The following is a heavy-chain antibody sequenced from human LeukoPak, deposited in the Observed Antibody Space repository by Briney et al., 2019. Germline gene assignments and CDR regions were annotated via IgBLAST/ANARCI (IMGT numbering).Heavy chain of an antibody. CDR2: ISSSSSYI. V-gene: IGHV3-21*01. J-gene: IGHJ6*02. CDR3: ARDGAGYSSSWDTVYYYYYGIDV. Sequence: GGSLRLSCAASGFTFSSYSMNWVRQAPGKGLEWVSSISSSSSYIYYADSVKGRFTISRDNAKNSLYLQMNSLRAEDTAVYYCARDGAGYSSSWDTVYYYYYGIDVWGQGTTVTVSS. D-gene: IGHD6-13*01. CDR1: GFTFSSYS.